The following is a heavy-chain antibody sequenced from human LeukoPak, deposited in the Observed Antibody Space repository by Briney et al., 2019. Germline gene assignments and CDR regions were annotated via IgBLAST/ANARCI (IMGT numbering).Heavy chain of an antibody. CDR2: ISSSSSYI. CDR3: AREGSGLGVHAFDI. CDR1: GFTFSSYS. Sequence: GGSLRLSCAASGFTFSSYSMNWVRQAPGKGLEWVSSISSSSSYIYYADSVKGRFTISRDHAKNSLYLQMNSLRTEDTAVYFCAREGSGLGVHAFDIWGQGTMVTVSS. D-gene: IGHD3/OR15-3a*01. V-gene: IGHV3-21*01. J-gene: IGHJ3*02.